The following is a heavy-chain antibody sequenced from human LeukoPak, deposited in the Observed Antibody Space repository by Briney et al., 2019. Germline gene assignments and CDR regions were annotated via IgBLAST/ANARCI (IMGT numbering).Heavy chain of an antibody. CDR1: GGLISISTYY. V-gene: IGHV4-39*07. D-gene: IGHD1-26*01. J-gene: IGHJ5*02. CDR3: ARSPSGTSSRWFDR. Sequence: SETLSLTCTVSGGLISISTYYWGWIRQPPGKGLEWIGSIYYSGTTHYNPSLKSRVTIAVDTSKNQFSLKLISVTAADTAVYYCARSPSGTSSRWFDRWGQGTLVTVSS. CDR2: IYYSGTT.